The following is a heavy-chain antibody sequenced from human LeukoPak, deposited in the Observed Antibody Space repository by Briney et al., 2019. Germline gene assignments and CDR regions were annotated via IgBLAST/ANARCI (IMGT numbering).Heavy chain of an antibody. CDR1: RFTFSSYG. J-gene: IGHJ3*02. CDR3: AKDRLWFGVINDAFDI. V-gene: IGHV3-30*02. CDR2: IRYDGSNK. D-gene: IGHD3-10*01. Sequence: PGGSLRLSCTASRFTFSSYGMHWVRQAPGKGLEWVAIIRYDGSNKYYADSVKGRFTISRDNSKNTLYLQMNSLRAEDTAVYYCAKDRLWFGVINDAFDIWGQGTMVTVSS.